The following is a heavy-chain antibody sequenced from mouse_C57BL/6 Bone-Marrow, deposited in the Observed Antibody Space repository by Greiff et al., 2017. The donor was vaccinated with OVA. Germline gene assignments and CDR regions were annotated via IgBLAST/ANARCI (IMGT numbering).Heavy chain of an antibody. CDR2: IYPGDGDT. D-gene: IGHD4-1*01. CDR1: GYAFSSYW. Sequence: QVQLKQSGAELVKPGASVKISCKASGYAFSSYWMNWVKQRPGKGLEWIGQIYPGDGDTNYNGKFKGKATLTADKSSSTAYMQLSSLTSEDSAVYFCAKSKLTGHYFDYWGQGTTLTVSS. J-gene: IGHJ2*01. V-gene: IGHV1-80*01. CDR3: AKSKLTGHYFDY.